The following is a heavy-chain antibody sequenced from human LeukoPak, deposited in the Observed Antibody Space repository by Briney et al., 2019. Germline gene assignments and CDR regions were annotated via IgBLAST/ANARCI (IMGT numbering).Heavy chain of an antibody. CDR3: ARGHCNSRNCYWHFDL. J-gene: IGHJ2*01. CDR1: GFTFSDYY. CDR2: ITGTDHSM. Sequence: SGGSLRLSCDASGFTFSDYYMSWIRQAPGKGPEWLSYITGTDHSMRYADSVKGRFAISRDNAKNSLYLQLNSLRAEDTAVYYCARGHCNSRNCYWHFDLWGRGTRVTVSS. V-gene: IGHV3-11*01. D-gene: IGHD2/OR15-2a*01.